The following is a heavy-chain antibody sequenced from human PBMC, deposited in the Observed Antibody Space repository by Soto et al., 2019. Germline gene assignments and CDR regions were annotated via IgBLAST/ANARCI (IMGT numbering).Heavy chain of an antibody. J-gene: IGHJ4*02. D-gene: IGHD6-6*01. CDR2: ISGSGGST. CDR3: AKAGGIAARPTPFDY. CDR1: GFTFSRYP. V-gene: IGHV3-23*01. Sequence: GGSLTLSCAASGFTFSRYPLSSVPQTPAKGLEWVSAISGSGGSTYYADSVKGRFTISRDNSKNTLYLQMNSLRAEDTAVYYCAKAGGIAARPTPFDYWGQGTLVTVSS.